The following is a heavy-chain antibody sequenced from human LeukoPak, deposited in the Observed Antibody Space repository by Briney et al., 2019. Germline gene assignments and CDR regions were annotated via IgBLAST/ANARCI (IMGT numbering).Heavy chain of an antibody. Sequence: PGGSLRLSCAASGFTFSSYSMNGVRQAPGKGLEWVSYISSSSSTIYYADSVKGRFTISRDNAKNSLYLQMNSLRAEDTAVYYCASLGGVRDPFYYFDYWGQGTLVTVSS. CDR1: GFTFSSYS. V-gene: IGHV3-48*01. CDR2: ISSSSSTI. CDR3: ASLGGVRDPFYYFDY. D-gene: IGHD3-10*01. J-gene: IGHJ4*02.